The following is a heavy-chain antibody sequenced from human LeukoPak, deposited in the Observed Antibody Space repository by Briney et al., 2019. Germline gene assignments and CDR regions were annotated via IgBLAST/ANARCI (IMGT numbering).Heavy chain of an antibody. CDR3: ARGRDYYDSSGLTAFDI. V-gene: IGHV1-69*13. Sequence: ASVKVSCKASGGTFSSYAISWVRQAPGQGLEWMGGIIPIFGTANYAQKFQGRVTITADESKSTAYMELSSLRSEDTAVYYCARGRDYYDSSGLTAFDIWGQGTMVTVSS. CDR2: IIPIFGTA. D-gene: IGHD3-22*01. J-gene: IGHJ3*02. CDR1: GGTFSSYA.